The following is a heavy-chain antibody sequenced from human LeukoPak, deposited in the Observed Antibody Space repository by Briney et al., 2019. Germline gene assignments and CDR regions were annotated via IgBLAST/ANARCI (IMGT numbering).Heavy chain of an antibody. CDR1: GFAFSSYA. CDR3: AKDRQSYDT. CDR2: ISYDGSNK. V-gene: IGHV3-30-3*01. J-gene: IGHJ4*02. D-gene: IGHD3-9*01. Sequence: GGSLRLSCAASGFAFSSYAMHWVRQAPGKGLEWVAVISYDGSNKYYADSVKGRFTISRDNSKNTLYLQMNSLRAEDTAVYYCAKDRQSYDTWGQGTLVTVSS.